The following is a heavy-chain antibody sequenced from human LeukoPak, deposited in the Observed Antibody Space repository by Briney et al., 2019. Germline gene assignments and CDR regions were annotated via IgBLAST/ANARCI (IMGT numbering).Heavy chain of an antibody. V-gene: IGHV3-30*02. J-gene: IGHJ4*02. CDR2: IRYDGSNK. CDR3: AKERDSAMVTIDY. CDR1: GFTFSSYG. D-gene: IGHD5-18*01. Sequence: GGSLRLSCAASGFTFSSYGMHWVRQAPGKGLEWVAFIRYDGSNKYYADSVKGRFTISRDNSKNTLYLQMNSLRAEDTAVYYCAKERDSAMVTIDYWGQGTLVTVSS.